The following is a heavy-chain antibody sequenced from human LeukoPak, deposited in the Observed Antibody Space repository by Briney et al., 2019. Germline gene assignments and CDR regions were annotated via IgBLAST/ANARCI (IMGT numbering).Heavy chain of an antibody. Sequence: GGSLRLSCATSGFTFSTFAFNWVRQAPGKGLEWVSVISASGTITYYADSVKGRFTFSRDNSKNTVFLQMNSLRAEDTAVYYCAKLAGNFSPYDSYMDFWGKGATVTVCS. CDR3: AKLAGNFSPYDSYMDF. D-gene: IGHD6-19*01. CDR2: ISASGTIT. J-gene: IGHJ6*03. V-gene: IGHV3-23*01. CDR1: GFTFSTFA.